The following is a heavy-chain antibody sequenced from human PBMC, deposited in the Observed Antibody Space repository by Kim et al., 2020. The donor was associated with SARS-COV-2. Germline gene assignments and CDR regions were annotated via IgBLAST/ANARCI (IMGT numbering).Heavy chain of an antibody. D-gene: IGHD3-9*01. J-gene: IGHJ4*02. CDR1: GFTFSSYE. CDR3: AGYYDILTGYYKGFDY. V-gene: IGHV3-48*03. CDR2: ISSSGSTI. Sequence: GGSLRLSCAASGFTFSSYEMNWVRQAPGKGLEWVSYISSSGSTIYYADSVKGRFTISRDNAKNSLYLQMNSLRAEDTAVYYCAGYYDILTGYYKGFDYWGQGTLVTVSS.